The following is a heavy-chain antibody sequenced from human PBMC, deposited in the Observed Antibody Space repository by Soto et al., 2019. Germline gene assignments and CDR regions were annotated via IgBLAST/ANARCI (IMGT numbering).Heavy chain of an antibody. CDR3: ATAGFGECKGVSYYYYYGMDV. CDR1: GFTFSSYS. D-gene: IGHD3-10*01. V-gene: IGHV3-21*01. J-gene: IGHJ6*02. Sequence: PGGSLRLSCAASGFTFSSYSMNWVRQAPGKGLEWVSSISSSSSYIYYADSVKGRFTISRDNAKNSLYLQMNSLRAEDTAVYYCATAGFGECKGVSYYYYYGMDVWGQGTTVTVSS. CDR2: ISSSSSYI.